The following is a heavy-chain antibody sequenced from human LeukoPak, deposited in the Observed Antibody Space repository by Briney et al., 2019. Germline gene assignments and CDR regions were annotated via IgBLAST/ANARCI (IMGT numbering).Heavy chain of an antibody. J-gene: IGHJ4*02. CDR3: AKGSYYYDSADYFDY. CDR1: GFTFSSYG. V-gene: IGHV3-33*06. D-gene: IGHD3-22*01. Sequence: GGSLRLSCAASGFTFSSYGMHWVRQAPGKGLEWVAVIWYDGSNKYYADSVKGRFTISRANSKNTLYLQMNSLRAEDTAVYHCAKGSYYYDSADYFDYWGQGTLVTVSS. CDR2: IWYDGSNK.